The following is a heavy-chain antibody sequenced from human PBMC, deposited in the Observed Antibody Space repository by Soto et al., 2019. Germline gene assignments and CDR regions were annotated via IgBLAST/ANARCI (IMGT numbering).Heavy chain of an antibody. J-gene: IGHJ4*02. V-gene: IGHV3-48*02. CDR2: ISDTGFTI. D-gene: IGHD5-18*01. Sequence: PGGSLRLSCAASGFSFSDYGMNWFRQAPGKGLEWVSFISDTGFTIYYADSVKGRFTISRDNAKNSLFLQMDSLRDEDTAVYYCARRQALLQYSDFWGQGTLVTVSS. CDR3: ARRQALLQYSDF. CDR1: GFSFSDYG.